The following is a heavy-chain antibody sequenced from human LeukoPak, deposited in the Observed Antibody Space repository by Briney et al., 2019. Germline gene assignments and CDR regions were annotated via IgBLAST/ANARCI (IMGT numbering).Heavy chain of an antibody. CDR2: ISGSGGST. J-gene: IGHJ4*02. CDR3: AKDPNTFGGGIGYFDY. CDR1: GFTFSSYA. Sequence: PWGSVRLSCAASGFTFSSYAMSWVRQAPGKGLEWVSAISGSGGSTYYADSVKGRFTTSRDNSKNTLYLQMNSLRAEDTAVYYCAKDPNTFGGGIGYFDYWGQGTLVTVSS. V-gene: IGHV3-23*01. D-gene: IGHD3-16*02.